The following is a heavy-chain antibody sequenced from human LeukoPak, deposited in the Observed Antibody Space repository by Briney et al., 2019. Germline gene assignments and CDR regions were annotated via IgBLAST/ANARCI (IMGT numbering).Heavy chain of an antibody. Sequence: PGGSLRLSCAASGFTVSSNYMSWVRQAPGKGLEWVSVIYSGGSTYYADSVKGRFTISRDNSKNTLYLQMNSLRAEDTAVYYCAREGPTAYYYDSSGYSANWYFDLWGRGTLVTVSS. CDR1: GFTVSSNY. J-gene: IGHJ2*01. CDR2: IYSGGST. D-gene: IGHD3-22*01. CDR3: AREGPTAYYYDSSGYSANWYFDL. V-gene: IGHV3-66*01.